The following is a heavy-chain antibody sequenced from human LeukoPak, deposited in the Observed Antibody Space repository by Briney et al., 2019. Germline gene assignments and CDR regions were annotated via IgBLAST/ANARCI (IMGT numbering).Heavy chain of an antibody. D-gene: IGHD3-3*01. CDR2: IYYSGST. V-gene: IGHV4-59*01. CDR3: ARGRFLEWLPYFDY. Sequence: SGTLSLTCTVSGGSISSYYWSWIRQPPGKGLEWIGYIYYSGSTNYNPSLKSRVTISVDTSKNQFSLKLSSVTAADTAVYYCARGRFLEWLPYFDYWGQGTLVTVS. J-gene: IGHJ4*02. CDR1: GGSISSYY.